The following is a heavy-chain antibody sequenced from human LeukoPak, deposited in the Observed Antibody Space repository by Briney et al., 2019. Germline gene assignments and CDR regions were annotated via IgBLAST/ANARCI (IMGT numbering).Heavy chain of an antibody. CDR2: ISYTGST. D-gene: IGHD6-13*01. V-gene: IGHV4-59*02. J-gene: IGHJ6*02. CDR3: ARDGGYSISAGGMDV. Sequence: SETLSLTCTVSGGSVSSYYWSWIRQAPGEGLEWIGYISYTGSTNYNPSLKSRVTISVHTSKNQFSLKLSSVTAADTAVYYCARDGGYSISAGGMDVWGQGTTVTVSS. CDR1: GGSVSSYY.